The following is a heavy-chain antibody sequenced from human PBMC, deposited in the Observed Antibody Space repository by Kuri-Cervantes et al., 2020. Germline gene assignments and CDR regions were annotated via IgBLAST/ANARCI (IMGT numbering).Heavy chain of an antibody. CDR2: MSPSDGYP. CDR1: GFTFSNYA. CDR3: AKAASLSSGYHFVV. J-gene: IGHJ4*02. V-gene: IGHV3-23*01. D-gene: IGHD3-22*01. Sequence: GGSLRLSCAASGFTFSNYAMSWVRQAPGKGLEWVSSMSPSDGYPYYADSVKGRFTISRDNSKNTLFLQMNSLRAEDTAVYYCAKAASLSSGYHFVVWGQGTLVTVSS.